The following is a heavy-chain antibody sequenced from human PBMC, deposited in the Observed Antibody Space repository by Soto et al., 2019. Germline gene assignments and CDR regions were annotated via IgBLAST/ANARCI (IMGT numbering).Heavy chain of an antibody. V-gene: IGHV3-53*01. CDR3: VRGYSYGFDY. J-gene: IGHJ4*02. CDR1: GFTVISNS. Sequence: EVQLVESGGGLIQPGGSLRLSCEASGFTVISNSMIGSRRVQGRGLGGDSVIYGGVSTYYADSVKGRFTISRDKSKNTLYLQMNSLRAEDTAVYYCVRGYSYGFDYWGQGTLVTVSS. CDR2: IYGGVST. D-gene: IGHD5-18*01.